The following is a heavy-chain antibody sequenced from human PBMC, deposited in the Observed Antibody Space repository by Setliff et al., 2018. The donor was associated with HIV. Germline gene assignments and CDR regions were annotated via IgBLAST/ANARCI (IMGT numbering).Heavy chain of an antibody. CDR1: GGSISSHY. CDR2: ISYSGST. Sequence: PSETLSLTCTVSGGSISSHYWTWIRQPPGKGLEWIGYISYSGSTNYNPSLKSRVTISVDTSKNQFSLKLSSVTASDTAVYYCARSPERGYDSDWFDPWGQGTLVTVSS. J-gene: IGHJ5*02. V-gene: IGHV4-59*11. D-gene: IGHD5-12*01. CDR3: ARSPERGYDSDWFDP.